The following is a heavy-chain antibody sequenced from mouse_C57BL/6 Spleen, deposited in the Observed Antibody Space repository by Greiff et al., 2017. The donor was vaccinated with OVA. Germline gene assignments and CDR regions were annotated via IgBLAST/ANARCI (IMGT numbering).Heavy chain of an antibody. J-gene: IGHJ4*01. Sequence: EVQRVESGGGLVKPGGSLKLSCAASGFTFSDYGMHWVRQAPEKGLEWVAYISSGSSTIYYADTVKGRFTISRDNAKNTLFLQMTSLRSEDTAMYYCARTYDGYYVSMDYWGQGPSVTVSS. CDR2: ISSGSSTI. CDR3: ARTYDGYYVSMDY. D-gene: IGHD2-3*01. CDR1: GFTFSDYG. V-gene: IGHV5-17*01.